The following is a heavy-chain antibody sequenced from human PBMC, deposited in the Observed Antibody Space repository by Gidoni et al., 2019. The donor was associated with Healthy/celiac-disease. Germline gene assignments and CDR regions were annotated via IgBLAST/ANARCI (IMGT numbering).Heavy chain of an antibody. V-gene: IGHV4-59*01. Sequence: QVQLQESGPGLVKPSETLSLTCTVSGGSISSYYWSWIRQPPGKGLAWIGYIYYSGSTNYNPSLKSRVTISGDTSKNQFSLKLSSVTAADTAVYYCAGRQNYYYDSSGYYPLDYWGQGTLVTVSS. D-gene: IGHD3-22*01. CDR2: IYYSGST. CDR1: GGSISSYY. J-gene: IGHJ4*02. CDR3: AGRQNYYYDSSGYYPLDY.